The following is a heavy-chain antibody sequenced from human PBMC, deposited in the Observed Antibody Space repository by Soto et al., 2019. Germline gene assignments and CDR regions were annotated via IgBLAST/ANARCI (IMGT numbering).Heavy chain of an antibody. V-gene: IGHV1-3*01. CDR1: GYTFTSYA. CDR3: AICFRGGDADLFDP. CDR2: INAGNGKT. Sequence: QVQLVQSGAEVKRPGASVKVSCKASGYTFTSYAMHWVRQAPGQRLEWMGWINAGNGKTKYSQKFQGRVPIARDTSASTAYMELRSMRSEDTAVYYCAICFRGGDADLFDPWSQGTLVVASS. D-gene: IGHD2-21*02. J-gene: IGHJ5*02.